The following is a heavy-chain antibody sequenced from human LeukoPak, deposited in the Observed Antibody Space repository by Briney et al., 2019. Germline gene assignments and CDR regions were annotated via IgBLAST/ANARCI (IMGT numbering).Heavy chain of an antibody. D-gene: IGHD3-10*01. CDR2: INWNGGST. Sequence: GGSLRLSCAASGFTFDDYGMSWVRQAPGKGLEWVSGINWNGGSTGYADSVKGRFTISRDNSKNTLYLQMNSLRAEDTAVYYCAKDRGSGGYLDYWGQGTLVTVSS. J-gene: IGHJ4*02. V-gene: IGHV3-20*04. CDR3: AKDRGSGGYLDY. CDR1: GFTFDDYG.